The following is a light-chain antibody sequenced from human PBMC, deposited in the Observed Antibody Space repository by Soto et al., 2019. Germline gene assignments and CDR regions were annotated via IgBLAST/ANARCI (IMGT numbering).Light chain of an antibody. Sequence: QSALTQPPSVSAAPGQKVTISCSGSSSNIGNNYVSWYQQLPGTAPKVLIYENNKRPSGIPDRFSGSKSGTSATLGITGLQTGDEADYYCGTWDSSLSALVFGGGTKLTVL. J-gene: IGLJ3*02. CDR2: ENN. CDR3: GTWDSSLSALV. CDR1: SSNIGNNY. V-gene: IGLV1-51*02.